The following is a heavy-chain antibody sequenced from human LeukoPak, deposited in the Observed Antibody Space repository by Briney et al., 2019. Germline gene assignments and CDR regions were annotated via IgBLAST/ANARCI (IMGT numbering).Heavy chain of an antibody. CDR2: INHSGSI. J-gene: IGHJ4*02. CDR3: ARLSPFKPSSSGYYYPLDY. Sequence: PSDTLSLTCAVSGGSFSGYYWSWIRQPPGKGLEWIGEINHSGSINYNPSLKSRVAISVDTSKNQLSLTLMSVPAADTAVYYCARLSPFKPSSSGYYYPLDYWGQGTLVTVSS. D-gene: IGHD3-22*01. CDR1: GGSFSGYY. V-gene: IGHV4-34*01.